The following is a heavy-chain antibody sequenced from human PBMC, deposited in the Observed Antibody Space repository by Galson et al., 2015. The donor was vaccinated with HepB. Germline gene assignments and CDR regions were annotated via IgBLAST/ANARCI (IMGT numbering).Heavy chain of an antibody. CDR1: GYTFTSYD. CDR3: ARGPMGLAARPFKPYYYYYYMDV. D-gene: IGHD6-6*01. CDR2: MNPNSGNT. Sequence: SVKVSCKASGYTFTSYDINWVRQATGQGLEWMGWMNPNSGNTGYAQKFQGRVTMTRNTSISTAYMELSSLRSEDTAVYYCARGPMGLAARPFKPYYYYYYMDVWGKGTTVTVSS. V-gene: IGHV1-8*01. J-gene: IGHJ6*03.